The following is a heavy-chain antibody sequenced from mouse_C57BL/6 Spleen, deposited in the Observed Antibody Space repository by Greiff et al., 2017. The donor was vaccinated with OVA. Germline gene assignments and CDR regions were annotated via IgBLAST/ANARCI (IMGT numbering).Heavy chain of an antibody. CDR3: ASGEDYDGGYAMDY. Sequence: VQRVESGAELVRPGTSVKMSCKASGYTFTNYWIGWAKQRPGHGLEWIGDIYPGGGYTNYNEKFKGKATLTADKSSSTAYMQFSSLTSEDSAIYYCASGEDYDGGYAMDYWGQGTSVTVSS. D-gene: IGHD2-4*01. J-gene: IGHJ4*01. CDR1: GYTFTNYW. V-gene: IGHV1-63*01. CDR2: IYPGGGYT.